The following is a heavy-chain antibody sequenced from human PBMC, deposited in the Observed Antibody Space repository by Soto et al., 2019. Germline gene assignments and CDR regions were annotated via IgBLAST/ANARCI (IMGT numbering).Heavy chain of an antibody. CDR2: IYYSGST. Sequence: QVQLQESGPGLVKPSQTLSLTCTVSGGSISSGDYYWSWIRQPPGKGLEWIGYIYYSGSTYYNPSVQSRVTISVDTSKHQFSLKLSSVTAADTAVYYCARDLVANNWNDFLSGMDVWGQGTTVTVSS. CDR1: GGSISSGDYY. V-gene: IGHV4-30-4*01. J-gene: IGHJ6*02. CDR3: ARDLVANNWNDFLSGMDV. D-gene: IGHD1-20*01.